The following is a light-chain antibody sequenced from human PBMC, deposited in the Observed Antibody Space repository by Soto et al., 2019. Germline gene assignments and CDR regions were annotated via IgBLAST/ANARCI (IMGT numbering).Light chain of an antibody. CDR2: AAS. CDR3: QQGDSFPIT. CDR1: QSISSS. V-gene: IGKV1-12*01. J-gene: IGKJ5*01. Sequence: DIQMTQSPSSVFASVGDRVTITCRASQSISSSLAWYQQKPGTVPKLLIYAASSLQSGVPSRFSGSGAGTEFTLSITSLQPEDFGTYYCQQGDSFPITFGQGTRLDIK.